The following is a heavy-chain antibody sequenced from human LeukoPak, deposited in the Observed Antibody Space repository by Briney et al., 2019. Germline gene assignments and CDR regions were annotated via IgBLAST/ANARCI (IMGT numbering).Heavy chain of an antibody. CDR3: ARAYYYDSSGYYPPIYYYYYMDV. CDR2: IYYSGST. V-gene: IGHV4-59*01. CDR1: GGSISSYY. D-gene: IGHD3-22*01. Sequence: SGTLSLTCTVSGGSISSYYWSWIRQPPGKGLGWIGYIYYSGSTNYNPSLKSRVTISVDTSKNQFSLKLSSVTAADTAVYYCARAYYYDSSGYYPPIYYYYYMDVWGKGTTVTVSS. J-gene: IGHJ6*03.